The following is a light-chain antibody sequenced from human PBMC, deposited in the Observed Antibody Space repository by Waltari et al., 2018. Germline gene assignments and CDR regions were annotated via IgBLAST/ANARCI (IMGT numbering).Light chain of an antibody. CDR1: QGITND. CDR3: QHYYSTPFT. CDR2: EAS. J-gene: IGKJ3*01. V-gene: IGKV1-NL1*01. Sequence: DIQMTQSPSSLSASVGDRVTITCRASQGITNDLAWYQQKPGETPKLLIYEASSLQSGIPSRFGGSGSGTDFTLTISSLQSEDFATYYCQHYYSTPFTFGPGTKLDIK.